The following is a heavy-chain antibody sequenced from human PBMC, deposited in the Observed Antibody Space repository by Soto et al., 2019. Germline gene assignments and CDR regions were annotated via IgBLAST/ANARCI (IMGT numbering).Heavy chain of an antibody. CDR3: ARDRKIRGVIGYCDY. V-gene: IGHV3-33*01. CDR1: GFTFSSYG. Sequence: QVQLVESGGGVVQPGRSLRLSCAASGFTFSSYGMHWVRQAPGKGLEWVAVIWYDGSNKYYADSVKGRFTISRDNSKNTLYLQMNSLRAEDTAVYYCARDRKIRGVIGYCDYWGQGTLVTVSS. CDR2: IWYDGSNK. J-gene: IGHJ4*02. D-gene: IGHD3-16*02.